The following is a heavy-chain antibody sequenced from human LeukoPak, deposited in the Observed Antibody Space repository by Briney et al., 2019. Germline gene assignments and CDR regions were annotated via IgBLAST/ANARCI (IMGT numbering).Heavy chain of an antibody. CDR1: GGSISGTNW. CDR3: ATGGRSGVALEQ. J-gene: IGHJ4*02. V-gene: IGHV3-53*01. Sequence: GTLSLTCGVSGGSISGTNWWSWVRQAPGKGLEWISLIYSGGTTHYADSVMGRFTISRDNSKTTLFLQMNSLKAEDTAVYYCATGGRSGVALEQWGQGTLVTVAS. D-gene: IGHD3-3*01. CDR2: IYSGGTT.